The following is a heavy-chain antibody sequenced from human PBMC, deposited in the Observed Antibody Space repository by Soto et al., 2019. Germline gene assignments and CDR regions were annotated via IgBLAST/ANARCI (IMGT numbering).Heavy chain of an antibody. CDR1: GFIFSDYA. Sequence: PGGSLRLSCAASGFIFSDYAMSWVRHAPGKGLEWVSALSGSGSSTYYADSVKGRFTISRDNLKNTVSLQMNNLTAEDTAVYYCAKGGVTRSYYYAMDVWGQGTTVTVSS. V-gene: IGHV3-23*01. CDR2: LSGSGSST. CDR3: AKGGVTRSYYYAMDV. J-gene: IGHJ6*02.